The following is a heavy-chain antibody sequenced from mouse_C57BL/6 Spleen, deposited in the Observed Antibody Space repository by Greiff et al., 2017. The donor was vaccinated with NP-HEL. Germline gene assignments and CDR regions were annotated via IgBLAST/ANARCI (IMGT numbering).Heavy chain of an antibody. CDR1: GFTFSDYY. Sequence: EVKLVESEGGLVQPGSSMKLSCTASGFTFSDYYMAWVRQVPEKGLEWVANINYDGSSTYYLDSLKSRFIISRDNAKNILYLQMSSLKSEDTATYYCAREDSNYVYYFDYWGQGTTLTVSS. J-gene: IGHJ2*01. D-gene: IGHD2-5*01. V-gene: IGHV5-16*01. CDR2: INYDGSST. CDR3: AREDSNYVYYFDY.